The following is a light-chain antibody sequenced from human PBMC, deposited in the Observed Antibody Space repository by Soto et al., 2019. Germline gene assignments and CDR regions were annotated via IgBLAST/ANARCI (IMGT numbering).Light chain of an antibody. V-gene: IGKV4-1*01. J-gene: IGKJ2*01. CDR1: QSVLYSSNNENY. Sequence: DIVMTQSPDSLAVSLGERATINCKSSQSVLYSSNNENYLAWYQQKPGQPPKLLIYWASTRESGVPDRFSGSGSGRDFTLSISSLQGESVAVYYCQQYYSTPYTFGQGTKLEIK. CDR3: QQYYSTPYT. CDR2: WAS.